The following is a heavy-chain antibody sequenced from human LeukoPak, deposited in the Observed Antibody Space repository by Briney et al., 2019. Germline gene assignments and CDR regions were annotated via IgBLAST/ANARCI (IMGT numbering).Heavy chain of an antibody. Sequence: GGSLRLSSEASGFIFSAYSMHWVRQAPGKGLEYVSVISPEGTTTYYTNSVKGRFTISRDNSKNTLYLQMGSLRDEDTAMYYCAREQPAGSTDYWGQGTLVTVSS. V-gene: IGHV3-64*01. CDR3: AREQPAGSTDY. D-gene: IGHD2-2*01. CDR2: ISPEGTTT. J-gene: IGHJ4*02. CDR1: GFIFSAYS.